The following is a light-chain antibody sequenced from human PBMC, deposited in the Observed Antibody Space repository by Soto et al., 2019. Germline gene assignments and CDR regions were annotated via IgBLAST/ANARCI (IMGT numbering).Light chain of an antibody. CDR1: SSDVGGYDY. CDR3: SSYSISTAYL. Sequence: LTQPASVSGSPGQSITISCTGTSSDVGGYDYVSWYQLHPGKAPKLMVFEVSNRPSGVSYRFSGSKSGNTASLTISGLQAEDEADYFCSSYSISTAYLFGTGTKVTV. V-gene: IGLV2-14*01. J-gene: IGLJ1*01. CDR2: EVS.